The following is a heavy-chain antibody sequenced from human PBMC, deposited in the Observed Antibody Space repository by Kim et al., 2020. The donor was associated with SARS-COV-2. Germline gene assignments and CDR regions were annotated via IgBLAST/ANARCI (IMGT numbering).Heavy chain of an antibody. D-gene: IGHD1-26*01. V-gene: IGHV1-46*01. CDR3: AGGVLRELSHFDY. J-gene: IGHJ4*02. Sequence: YAQQYTGRVTMTRDTSTSTVYMELSGLGSEDTAVYYCAGGVLRELSHFDYWGQGTLVTVSS.